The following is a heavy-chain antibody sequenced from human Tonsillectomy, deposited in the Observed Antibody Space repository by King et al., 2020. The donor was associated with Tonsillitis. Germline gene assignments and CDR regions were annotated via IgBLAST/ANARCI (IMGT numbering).Heavy chain of an antibody. CDR2: IYYSGST. Sequence: VQLQESGPGLVKPSETLSLTCTVSGGSISSYYWSWIRQPPGKGLEWIGYIYYSGSTNYNPSLKSRVTILVDTAKNQFSLRLSSVTAADTAVYYCASYLVATNGYFDYWGQGTLVTVSS. V-gene: IGHV4-59*01. J-gene: IGHJ4*02. D-gene: IGHD5-12*01. CDR1: GGSISSYY. CDR3: ASYLVATNGYFDY.